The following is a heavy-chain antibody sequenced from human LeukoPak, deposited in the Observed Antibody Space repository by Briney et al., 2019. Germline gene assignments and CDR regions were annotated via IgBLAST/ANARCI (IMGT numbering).Heavy chain of an antibody. CDR3: ARKGGYYYYGMDV. CDR1: GFTVSSNY. J-gene: IGHJ6*04. Sequence: GGSLTLSCAASGFTVSSNYMSWVRQAPGKGLEWVSVIYSGGSTYYADSVKGRFTISRDNSKNTLYLQMNSLRAEDTAVYYCARKGGYYYYGMDVWGKGTTVTVSS. D-gene: IGHD2-15*01. V-gene: IGHV3-53*01. CDR2: IYSGGST.